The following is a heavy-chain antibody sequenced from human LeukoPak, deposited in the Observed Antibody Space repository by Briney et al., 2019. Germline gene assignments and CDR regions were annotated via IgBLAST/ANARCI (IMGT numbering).Heavy chain of an antibody. D-gene: IGHD3-10*01. Sequence: SETLSLTCAVYGGSFSGYYWSWIRQPPGKGLEWIGEINHSGSTNYNPSLKSRVTISVDTSKNHFSLKLKSVTAADTAVYYCARGGYYGSGNDYRFDPWGQGTLVTVSS. V-gene: IGHV4-34*01. CDR2: INHSGST. CDR3: ARGGYYGSGNDYRFDP. CDR1: GGSFSGYY. J-gene: IGHJ5*02.